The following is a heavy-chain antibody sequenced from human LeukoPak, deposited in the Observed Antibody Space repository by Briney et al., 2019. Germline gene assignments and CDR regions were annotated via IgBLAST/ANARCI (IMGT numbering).Heavy chain of an antibody. J-gene: IGHJ4*02. D-gene: IGHD6-19*01. V-gene: IGHV4-34*01. CDR1: GGSFSGYY. Sequence: SETLSLTCAVYGGSFSGYYWSWLRQPPGKGGEWVGEINHSGSTNYNPSLKSGVTIAVETSKNQFSLQLSSVTAADTAVYYCARDRRGYSSGEFDYWGQGTLVTVSS. CDR3: ARDRRGYSSGEFDY. CDR2: INHSGST.